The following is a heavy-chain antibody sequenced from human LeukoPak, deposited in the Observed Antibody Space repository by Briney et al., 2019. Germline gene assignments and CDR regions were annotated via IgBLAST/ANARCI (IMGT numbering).Heavy chain of an antibody. D-gene: IGHD3-16*01. Sequence: GGSLRLSCAASGFTVSGTHMSWARQAPGKGLERVSAMYTGGTTYYADSVQGRFTISRDTSKNTLYLHMNILRADDTAVYYCAKDEATSGGGLAPWGQGTLVTVSS. CDR1: GFTVSGTH. V-gene: IGHV3-53*01. CDR2: MYTGGTT. CDR3: AKDEATSGGGLAP. J-gene: IGHJ5*02.